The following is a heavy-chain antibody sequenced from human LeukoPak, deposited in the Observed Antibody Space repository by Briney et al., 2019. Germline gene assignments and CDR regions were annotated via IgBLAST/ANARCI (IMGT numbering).Heavy chain of an antibody. V-gene: IGHV3-74*01. J-gene: IGHJ4*02. CDR3: ARGAAGFHYFDY. D-gene: IGHD6-13*01. Sequence: GGSLRLSCAASGFTFSTYWMHWVRQAPGKGLVWVSRINTDGSTTTYADSVKGRFTISRDNAKNTLYLQMSSLRDEDTAVYYCARGAAGFHYFDYWGQGTLVTVSS. CDR1: GFTFSTYW. CDR2: INTDGSTT.